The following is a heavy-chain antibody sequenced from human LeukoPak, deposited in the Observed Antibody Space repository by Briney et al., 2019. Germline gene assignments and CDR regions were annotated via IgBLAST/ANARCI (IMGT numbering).Heavy chain of an antibody. CDR3: ARDPAIQIWLSAYYFDY. CDR2: IKQDGSEK. Sequence: GGSLRLSCAASGFTFSSYWMSWVRQAPGKGLEWVANIKQDGSEKYCVDSVKGRFTISRDNARNSLYLQMNSLRAEDTAVYYCARDPAIQIWLSAYYFDYWGQGTQVTVSS. V-gene: IGHV3-7*01. J-gene: IGHJ4*02. CDR1: GFTFSSYW. D-gene: IGHD3-22*01.